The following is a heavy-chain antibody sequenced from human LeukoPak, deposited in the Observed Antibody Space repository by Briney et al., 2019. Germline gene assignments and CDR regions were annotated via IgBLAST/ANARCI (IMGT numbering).Heavy chain of an antibody. J-gene: IGHJ4*02. V-gene: IGHV3-49*04. D-gene: IGHD2-15*01. CDR3: TRGSGRFEY. CDR2: GRAKAYGATK. CDR1: GFTFGDFA. Sequence: PGGSLRLSCSASGFTFGDFAMTWVRQAPGKGLEWVGIGRAKAYGATKEYAASVKGIFTISRDDSKSVAYLQMDNLKTEDTGIYYCTRGSGRFEYWGQGTRVTVSS.